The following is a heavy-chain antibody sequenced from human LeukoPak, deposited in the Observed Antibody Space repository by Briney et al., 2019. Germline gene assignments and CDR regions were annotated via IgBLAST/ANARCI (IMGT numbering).Heavy chain of an antibody. Sequence: GGSLRLSCAASGFTFSSYGMHWVRQAPGKGLEWVAVISYDGSNKYYADSVKGRFTISRDNSKNTLYLQMNSLRAEDTAVYYCAILDTAMGDHGAFDIWGQGTMVTVSS. CDR3: AILDTAMGDHGAFDI. V-gene: IGHV3-30*03. J-gene: IGHJ3*02. D-gene: IGHD5-18*01. CDR2: ISYDGSNK. CDR1: GFTFSSYG.